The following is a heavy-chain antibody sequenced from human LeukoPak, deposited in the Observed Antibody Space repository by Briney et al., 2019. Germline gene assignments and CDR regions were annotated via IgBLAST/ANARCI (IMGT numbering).Heavy chain of an antibody. D-gene: IGHD5-24*01. J-gene: IGHJ4*02. V-gene: IGHV1-2*02. CDR1: GYTFTGYY. Sequence: APVKVSCKASGYTFTGYYMHWVRQAPGQGLEWMGWINPNSGGTNYAQKFRGRVTMTRDTSISTAYMDLSRLRSEDTAVYYCAREGRRDGYNLPFDYWGQGTLVTVSS. CDR2: INPNSGGT. CDR3: AREGRRDGYNLPFDY.